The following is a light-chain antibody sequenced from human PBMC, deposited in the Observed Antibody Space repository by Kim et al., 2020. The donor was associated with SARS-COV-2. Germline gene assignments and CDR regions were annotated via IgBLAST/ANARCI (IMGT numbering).Light chain of an antibody. CDR3: QAWDSSTVV. V-gene: IGLV3-1*01. CDR1: KLVDKY. CDR2: QDS. Sequence: GSQGQTARIPCSGDKLVDKYSCWYQQKPGQSPVLAIYQDSKRPSGIPERLSGSNSGNTAPLTISGTQAMDEADYYCQAWDSSTVVFGGGTQLTVL. J-gene: IGLJ2*01.